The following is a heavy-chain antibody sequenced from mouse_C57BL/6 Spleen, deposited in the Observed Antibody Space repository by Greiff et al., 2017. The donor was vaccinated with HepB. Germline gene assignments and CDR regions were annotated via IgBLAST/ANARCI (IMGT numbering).Heavy chain of an antibody. CDR2: ISYSGST. Sequence: EVQGVETGPGMVKPSQSLSLTCTVTGYSITSGYDWHWIRHFPGNKLEWMGYISYSGSTNYNPSLKSRISITHDTSKNHFFLKLNSVTTEDTATYYCASSAVVAPGWFAYWGQGTLVTVSA. V-gene: IGHV3-1*01. CDR1: GYSITSGYD. CDR3: ASSAVVAPGWFAY. D-gene: IGHD1-1*01. J-gene: IGHJ3*01.